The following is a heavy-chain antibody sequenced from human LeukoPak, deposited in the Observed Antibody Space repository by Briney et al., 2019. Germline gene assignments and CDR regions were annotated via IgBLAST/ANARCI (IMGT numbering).Heavy chain of an antibody. V-gene: IGHV5-51*01. CDR1: GYSFTSHW. J-gene: IGHJ4*02. CDR3: EKMRWPRGGRSSFDY. Sequence: GESLKIYRKGSGYSFTSHWIGCVRQMPGKGLEWMGIVNPDDSGTIYSPSFQGQVTISADKSITTAYLQWSSLKPSDTAMYYCEKMRWPRGGRSSFDYWGQGALVTVSS. CDR2: VNPDDSGT. D-gene: IGHD3-10*01.